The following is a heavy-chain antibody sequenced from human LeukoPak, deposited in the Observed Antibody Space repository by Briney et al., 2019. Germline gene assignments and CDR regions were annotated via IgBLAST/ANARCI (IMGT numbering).Heavy chain of an antibody. CDR3: TRHLIDD. V-gene: IGHV3-73*01. CDR2: IRSRTSDYAT. J-gene: IGHJ4*02. Sequence: GGSLRLSCAASGFSFSDAALHWVRQASGKGLEWVGRIRSRTSDYATAYAASVKGRFTISRDDSKNTAYLQMNSLRTEDTAVYFCTRHLIDDWGQGTLVTVSS. CDR1: GFSFSDAA.